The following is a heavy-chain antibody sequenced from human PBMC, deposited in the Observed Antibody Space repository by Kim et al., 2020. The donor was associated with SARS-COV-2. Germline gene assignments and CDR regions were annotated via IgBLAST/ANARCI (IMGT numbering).Heavy chain of an antibody. Sequence: SETLSLTCTVSGGSISSYYWSWIRQPAGKGLEWIGRIYTSGSTNYNPSLKSRVTMSVDTSKNQFSLKLSSVTAADTAVYYCARDDSDYSNYYYYGMDVWGQGTTVTVSS. J-gene: IGHJ6*02. CDR1: GGSISSYY. CDR2: IYTSGST. D-gene: IGHD4-4*01. V-gene: IGHV4-4*07. CDR3: ARDDSDYSNYYYYGMDV.